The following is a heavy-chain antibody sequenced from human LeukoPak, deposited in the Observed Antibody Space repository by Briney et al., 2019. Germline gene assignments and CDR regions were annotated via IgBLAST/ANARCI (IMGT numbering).Heavy chain of an antibody. D-gene: IGHD1-14*01. Sequence: GGSVRLSCTACGFTLSIYWMRWVRQARGKGREWVAYIKQDGSEKFYVDSVEGRFNISRENDENSLYLQMHSLRGEDGAVLFCAREVSLRLVYPEWGQGTLVTVSS. CDR1: GFTLSIYW. CDR2: IKQDGSEK. J-gene: IGHJ4*02. CDR3: AREVSLRLVYPE. V-gene: IGHV3-7*01.